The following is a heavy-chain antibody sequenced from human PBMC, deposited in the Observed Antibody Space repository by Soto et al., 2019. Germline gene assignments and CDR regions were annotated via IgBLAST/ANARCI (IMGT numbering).Heavy chain of an antibody. CDR2: IKEDGSER. D-gene: IGHD3-10*01. CDR3: ARATGADKEDY. Sequence: GGSLRLSCAAAGFTFSSYWMSWVRQAPGKGLEWVANIKEDGSERYYVDSVKGRFTISRDNAKNSLYLQMNSQRAEDTAVYYCARATGADKEDYWGQGTLVTVSS. CDR1: GFTFSSYW. J-gene: IGHJ4*02. V-gene: IGHV3-7*04.